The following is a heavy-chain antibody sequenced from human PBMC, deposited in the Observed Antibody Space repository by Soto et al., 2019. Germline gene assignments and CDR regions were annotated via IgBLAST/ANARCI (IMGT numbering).Heavy chain of an antibody. V-gene: IGHV3-23*01. J-gene: IGHJ4*02. D-gene: IGHD6-19*01. Sequence: PWGSLRLSCAASGFTFSSYAMSWVLQAPGKGLEWVSAISGSGGSTYYADSVKGRFTISRDNSKNTLYLQMNSLRAEDTAVYYCAKKSKWLLNRCYFDYWGQGTLVTVSS. CDR3: AKKSKWLLNRCYFDY. CDR2: ISGSGGST. CDR1: GFTFSSYA.